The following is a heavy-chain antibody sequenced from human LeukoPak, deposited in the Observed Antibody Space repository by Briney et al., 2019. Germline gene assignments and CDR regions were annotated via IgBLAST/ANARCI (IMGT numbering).Heavy chain of an antibody. CDR1: GGSISSGSYY. CDR3: ARARGYCSSTSCYDTTVTTTQDYFDY. V-gene: IGHV4-61*02. J-gene: IGHJ4*02. CDR2: IYTSGST. D-gene: IGHD2-2*01. Sequence: TSETLSLTCTVSGGSISSGSYYWSWIRQPAAKGLEWIGRIYTSGSTNFNPSLKSRVTISVDTSKNQFSLKLSSVTAADTAVYYCARARGYCSSTSCYDTTVTTTQDYFDYWGQGTLVTVSS.